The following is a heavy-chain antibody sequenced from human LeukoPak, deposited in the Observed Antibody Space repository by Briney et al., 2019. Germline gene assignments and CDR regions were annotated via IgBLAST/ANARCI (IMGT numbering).Heavy chain of an antibody. CDR2: IYTSGST. V-gene: IGHV4-38-2*02. J-gene: IGHJ5*02. Sequence: SETLSLTCTVSGYSISSGYYWGWIRQPPGKGLEWIGRIYTSGSTNYNPSLKSRVTMSVDTSKNQFSLKLSSVTAADTAVYYCARALTVTSRYNWFDPWGQGTLVTVSS. CDR3: ARALTVTSRYNWFDP. CDR1: GYSISSGYY. D-gene: IGHD4-17*01.